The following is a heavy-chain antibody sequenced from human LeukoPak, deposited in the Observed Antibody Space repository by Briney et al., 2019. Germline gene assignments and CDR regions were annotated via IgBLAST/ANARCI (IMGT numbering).Heavy chain of an antibody. J-gene: IGHJ4*02. CDR1: GFTVSTNY. D-gene: IGHD3-9*01. CDR2: IYSDGST. V-gene: IGHV3-66*01. CDR3: AHLGYDILTGYYN. Sequence: GGSLRLSCAASGFTVSTNYMSWVRQAPGKGLEWVSLIYSDGSTFYADSVKGRFTISRDNSMNTMFLQMNSLRTEDTAIYFCAHLGYDILTGYYNWGQGTLVFVSS.